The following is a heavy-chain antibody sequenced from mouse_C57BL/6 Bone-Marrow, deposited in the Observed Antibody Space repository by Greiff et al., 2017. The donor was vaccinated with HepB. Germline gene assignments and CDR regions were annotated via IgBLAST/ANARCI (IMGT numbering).Heavy chain of an antibody. CDR3: ARGIDSITTVPYYFDY. D-gene: IGHD1-1*01. CDR1: GYTFTSYW. CDR2: INPSNGGT. J-gene: IGHJ2*01. V-gene: IGHV1-53*01. Sequence: QVQLKQPGTELVKPGASVKLSCKASGYTFTSYWMHWVKQRPGQGLEWIGNINPSNGGTNYNEKFKSKATLTVDKSSSTAYMQLSSLTSEDSAVYYCARGIDSITTVPYYFDYWGQGTTLTVSS.